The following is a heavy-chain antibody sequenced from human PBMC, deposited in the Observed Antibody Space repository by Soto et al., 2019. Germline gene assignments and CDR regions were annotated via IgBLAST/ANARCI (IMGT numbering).Heavy chain of an antibody. Sequence: SETLSLTCTVSAGSISSSYWSWMRQPPGKGLEWIAYIYYSGSTNYNPSIKSRVTISIDTSKNQYSLKLSSVTTADTALYYCASLSFTIFGVRQDQEYWSQGTLVTVSS. CDR1: AGSISSSY. V-gene: IGHV4-59*01. CDR3: ASLSFTIFGVRQDQEY. CDR2: IYYSGST. J-gene: IGHJ4*02. D-gene: IGHD3-3*01.